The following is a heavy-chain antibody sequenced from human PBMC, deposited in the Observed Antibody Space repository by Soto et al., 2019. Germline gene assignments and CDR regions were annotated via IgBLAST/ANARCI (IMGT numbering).Heavy chain of an antibody. J-gene: IGHJ6*02. CDR3: ARDITMKDYYYGMDV. V-gene: IGHV3-33*01. Sequence: GWSLRLSCAASGFTFSSSGMHWVRQAPGKGLEWVAVIWYDGSNKYYADSVKGRFTISRDNSKNTLYLQMNSLRAEDTAVYYCARDITMKDYYYGMDVWGQGTTVTVSS. CDR1: GFTFSSSG. CDR2: IWYDGSNK. D-gene: IGHD3-22*01.